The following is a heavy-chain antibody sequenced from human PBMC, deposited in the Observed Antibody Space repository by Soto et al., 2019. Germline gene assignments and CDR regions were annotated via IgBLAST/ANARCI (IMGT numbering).Heavy chain of an antibody. V-gene: IGHV1-46*03. CDR1: GYTYTINY. J-gene: IGHJ4*02. Sequence: VASVKVSCKASGYTYTINYMHWVRQAPGQGLEWMGIINPSNSTSYAQKFQGRVTMTRDTSTSTVYMELSSLRSEDTAVYYCATVYCSGGSCYSIDYWGQGTLVTVSS. D-gene: IGHD2-15*01. CDR3: ATVYCSGGSCYSIDY. CDR2: INPSNST.